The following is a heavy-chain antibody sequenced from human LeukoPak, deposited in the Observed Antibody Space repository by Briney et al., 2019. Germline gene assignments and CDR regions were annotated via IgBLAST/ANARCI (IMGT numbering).Heavy chain of an antibody. V-gene: IGHV3-48*02. D-gene: IGHD1-14*01. J-gene: IGHJ4*02. CDR2: ISGSSSPI. CDR3: ARGTNFDY. Sequence: GGSLRLSCAASGFTFSSYSMTWVRQAPGKGLEWVSYISGSSSPIYYADSVKGRFTISRDNAKNSVYLRMNSLRDEDTAVYYCARGTNFDYWGQGTLVTVSS. CDR1: GFTFSSYS.